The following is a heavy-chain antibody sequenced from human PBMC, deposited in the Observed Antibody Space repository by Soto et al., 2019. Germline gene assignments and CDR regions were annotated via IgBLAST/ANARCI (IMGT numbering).Heavy chain of an antibody. Sequence: SSETLSLTCTVSCGSISSSSYYWAWIRQPPGKGLEWIGSIYYSGSTYYNPSLKSRVTISVDTSKNQFSLKLSSVTAADTAVYYCARKAYDAFDIWGQGTMVTVSS. CDR2: IYYSGST. CDR3: ARKAYDAFDI. J-gene: IGHJ3*02. V-gene: IGHV4-39*01. CDR1: CGSISSSSYY.